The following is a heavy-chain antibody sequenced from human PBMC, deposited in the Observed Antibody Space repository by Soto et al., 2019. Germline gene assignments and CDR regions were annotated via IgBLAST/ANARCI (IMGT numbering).Heavy chain of an antibody. CDR1: GGSISSYY. CDR3: ARGDPLLWFGEKVYYGMDV. J-gene: IGHJ6*02. V-gene: IGHV4-59*01. CDR2: ICYSGST. Sequence: QVQLQESGPGLVKPSETLSLTCTGSGGSISSYYWSWIRQPPGKCLEWVGYICYSGSTNYNPSPKSRVTISVDTSKNQFSLKLSYVTAADTAVYYCARGDPLLWFGEKVYYGMDVWGQGTTVTVSS. D-gene: IGHD3-10*01.